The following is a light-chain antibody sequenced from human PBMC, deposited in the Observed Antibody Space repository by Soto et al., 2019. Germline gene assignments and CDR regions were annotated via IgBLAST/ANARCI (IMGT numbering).Light chain of an antibody. Sequence: EIVLTQSPGTLSLSPGEIANLSCRASQSISSSYLAWYQQKPGQAPRLLIYAASSRATGIPDRFSGSGSGTDFTLTSSRLEPEDFAVYYCHQYGSSSYTFGQGTQLEIK. V-gene: IGKV3-20*01. CDR3: HQYGSSSYT. CDR2: AAS. CDR1: QSISSSY. J-gene: IGKJ2*01.